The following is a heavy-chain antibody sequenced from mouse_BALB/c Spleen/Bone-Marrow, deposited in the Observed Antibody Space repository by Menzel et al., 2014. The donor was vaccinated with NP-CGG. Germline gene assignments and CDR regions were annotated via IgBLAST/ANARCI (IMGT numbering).Heavy chain of an antibody. J-gene: IGHJ4*01. V-gene: IGHV1-14*01. CDR1: GYTFTAYV. CDR3: VREGGLRRGDYYAMDY. D-gene: IGHD2-4*01. Sequence: EVKLQESGPELVKPGASVKMSCKASGYTFTAYVMHWVKQKPGQGLEWIGYINPYNDGTKYNEMFKGKATLTSDKSSSTAYMELSSLTSEDSAVYYCVREGGLRRGDYYAMDYWGQGTSVTVSS. CDR2: INPYNDGT.